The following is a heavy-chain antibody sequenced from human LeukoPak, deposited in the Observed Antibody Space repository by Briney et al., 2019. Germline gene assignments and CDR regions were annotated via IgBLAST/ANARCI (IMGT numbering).Heavy chain of an antibody. Sequence: GGSLRLSCTASGFTFSSYAMNWVRQAPGKGLDWVSTITGSGGSTYYADSVKGRFTISRDNSKNTLYLQIYSLRAEDTAVYYCAKDAFHDSGTYYSPFDYWGQGTLVTVSA. J-gene: IGHJ4*02. CDR1: GFTFSSYA. CDR3: AKDAFHDSGTYYSPFDY. V-gene: IGHV3-23*01. D-gene: IGHD3-22*01. CDR2: ITGSGGST.